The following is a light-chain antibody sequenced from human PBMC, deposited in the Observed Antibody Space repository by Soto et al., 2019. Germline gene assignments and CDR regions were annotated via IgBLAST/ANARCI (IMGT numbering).Light chain of an antibody. V-gene: IGKV1-5*03. CDR2: KAS. CDR1: QSISSW. CDR3: QQYNSYWT. Sequence: DIQMPQSPSTLSASVGDRVTITCRASQSISSWLAWYQQKPGKAPKLLIYKASSLESGVPSRFSGSGSGTEFTLTISSLQPDDFANYYCQQYNSYWTLGQGTKVEIK. J-gene: IGKJ1*01.